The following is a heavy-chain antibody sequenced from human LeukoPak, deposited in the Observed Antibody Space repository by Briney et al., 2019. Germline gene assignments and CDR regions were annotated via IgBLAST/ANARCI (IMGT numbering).Heavy chain of an antibody. J-gene: IGHJ4*02. CDR3: AKALSGYHFDY. D-gene: IGHD5-12*01. V-gene: IGHV3-23*01. CDR1: GFTFSSYG. CDR2: ISGSGGNT. Sequence: PGGSLRLSCAASGFTFSSYGMSWVHRAPGKGLEWVSGISGSGGNTYYADSVKGRFTISRDNSQNTLYLQMNTLGAEDTAVYYCAKALSGYHFDYWGQGTLVTVSA.